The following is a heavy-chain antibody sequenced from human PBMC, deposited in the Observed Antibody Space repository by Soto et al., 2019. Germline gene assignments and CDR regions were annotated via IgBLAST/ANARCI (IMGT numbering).Heavy chain of an antibody. Sequence: GGSLRLSCAASGFTFSNYAMTWVRQAPGKGLEWVSSVSSSGGTTYYADSVKGRFTISRDNAKNSLYLQMNSLRAEDTAVYYCAREADILNWFDPWGQGTLVTVSS. CDR1: GFTFSNYA. V-gene: IGHV3-23*01. CDR3: AREADILNWFDP. D-gene: IGHD3-9*01. J-gene: IGHJ5*02. CDR2: VSSSGGTT.